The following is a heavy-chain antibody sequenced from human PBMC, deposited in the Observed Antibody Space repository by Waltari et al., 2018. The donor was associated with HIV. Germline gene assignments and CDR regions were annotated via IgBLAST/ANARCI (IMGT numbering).Heavy chain of an antibody. V-gene: IGHV3-30-3*01. CDR1: GFTFSSFA. J-gene: IGHJ4*02. Sequence: QVHLVESGGGVVQPGRSLRLSCSASGFTFSSFAMHWVRQSPGKGRGWVALSSYDGSAKYYADSVKGRFTISRDNSKNTLYLQMKNLGTDDTAVFFCARDSTSMVSYFDYWGRGILVTVSS. D-gene: IGHD5-18*01. CDR2: SSYDGSAK. CDR3: ARDSTSMVSYFDY.